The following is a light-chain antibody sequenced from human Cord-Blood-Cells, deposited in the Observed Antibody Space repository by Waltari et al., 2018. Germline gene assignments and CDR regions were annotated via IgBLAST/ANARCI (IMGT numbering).Light chain of an antibody. Sequence: DIVMTQSPDSLAVSLGERATINCKSSQSVLYSSNHKHYLAWYQQKPGQPPKLLIYWASTRESGVPDRFSGSGSGTEFTLTISSLQAEDVAVYYCQQYYSTWTFGQGTKVEIK. V-gene: IGKV4-1*01. J-gene: IGKJ1*01. CDR1: QSVLYSSNHKHY. CDR2: WAS. CDR3: QQYYSTWT.